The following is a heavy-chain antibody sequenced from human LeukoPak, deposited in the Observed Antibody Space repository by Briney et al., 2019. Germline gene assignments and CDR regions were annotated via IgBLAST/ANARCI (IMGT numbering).Heavy chain of an antibody. D-gene: IGHD3-9*01. V-gene: IGHV1-69*13. CDR1: GGTFSSYA. CDR3: ARPPEYYDILTGYLP. J-gene: IGHJ5*02. Sequence: SVKVSCKASGGTFSSYAISWVRQAPGQGLEWMGGIIPIFGTANYAQKFQGRVTITADESTSTAYMELSSLRSEDTAVYYRARPPEYYDILTGYLPWGQGSLVTVSS. CDR2: IIPIFGTA.